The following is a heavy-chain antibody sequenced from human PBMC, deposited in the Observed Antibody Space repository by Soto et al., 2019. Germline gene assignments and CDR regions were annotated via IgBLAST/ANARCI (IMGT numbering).Heavy chain of an antibody. D-gene: IGHD6-6*01. CDR1: GFTVRGSY. J-gene: IGHJ5*02. Sequence: GGSLRLSCAASGFTVRGSYMYWVRQAPGKGLEWVSVIYSGGGTDYEASVKGRFTLSSDNSKNMLYLQMSSLRAEDTAVYYCARHGFSIAARRSWLDPWGQGTLVTVSS. CDR3: ARHGFSIAARRSWLDP. V-gene: IGHV3-53*01. CDR2: IYSGGGT.